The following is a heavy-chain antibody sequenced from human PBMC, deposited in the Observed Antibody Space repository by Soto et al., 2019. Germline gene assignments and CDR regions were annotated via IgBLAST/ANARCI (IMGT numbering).Heavy chain of an antibody. D-gene: IGHD2-21*02. Sequence: PGGSLRLSCPASLFTFNDYAINCFRQLPGRGLEYVSGIGGRGGNAFYADSMKGRFIISRDNSKDTVYLQMNNLRVDDSAMYYCAKARDSGDFAGSFDSWGQGTLVTVSS. CDR1: LFTFNDYA. J-gene: IGHJ4*02. V-gene: IGHV3-23*01. CDR2: IGGRGGNA. CDR3: AKARDSGDFAGSFDS.